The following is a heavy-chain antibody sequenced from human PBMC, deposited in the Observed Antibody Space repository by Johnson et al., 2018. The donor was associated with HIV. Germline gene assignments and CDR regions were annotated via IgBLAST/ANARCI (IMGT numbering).Heavy chain of an antibody. Sequence: VQLVESGGGLVQPGRSLRLSCAASGFTFSNYGMHWVRPSPGRGLEWVAVIWYDGSNKYYADSVKGRFTISRDNSKNTLYLQKNSLRAEDTAVYYCAKCLAAFFAFDIWGQGTMVTVSS. CDR3: AKCLAAFFAFDI. D-gene: IGHD3-3*01. J-gene: IGHJ3*02. V-gene: IGHV3-33*06. CDR1: GFTFSNYG. CDR2: IWYDGSNK.